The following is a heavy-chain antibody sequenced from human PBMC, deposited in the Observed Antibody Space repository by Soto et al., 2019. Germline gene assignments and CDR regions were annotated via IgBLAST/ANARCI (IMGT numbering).Heavy chain of an antibody. CDR2: ISAYNGNT. D-gene: IGHD3-9*01. CDR1: GYTFTSYG. V-gene: IGHV1-18*01. CDR3: ARTERILTDYYNRPPFDY. J-gene: IGHJ4*01. Sequence: GASVKVSCKASGYTFTSYGISWVRQAPGQGLEWMGWISAYNGNTNYAQKLQGRVTMTTDTSTSTAYMELRSLRSDDTAVYYCARTERILTDYYNRPPFDYWGQGTLVTVSS.